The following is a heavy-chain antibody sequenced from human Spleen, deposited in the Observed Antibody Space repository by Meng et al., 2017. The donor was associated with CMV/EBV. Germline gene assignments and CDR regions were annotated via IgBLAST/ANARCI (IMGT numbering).Heavy chain of an antibody. J-gene: IGHJ4*02. CDR1: GYTFTGYY. CDR3: ATVSTVTTFGY. Sequence: QGQLVQSGAEVKKPGASVKVSCKASGYTFTGYYMHWVRQAPGQGLEWMGGIIPIFGTANYAQKFQGRVTMTEGTSTDTAYMELSSLRSEDTAVYYCATVSTVTTFGYWGQGTLVTVSS. V-gene: IGHV1-69*06. D-gene: IGHD4-17*01. CDR2: IIPIFGTA.